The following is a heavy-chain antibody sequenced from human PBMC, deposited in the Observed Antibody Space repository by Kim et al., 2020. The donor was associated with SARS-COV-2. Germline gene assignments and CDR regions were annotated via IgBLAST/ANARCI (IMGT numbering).Heavy chain of an antibody. D-gene: IGHD3-10*01. CDR3: AEGRAGLI. Sequence: NGNTNYAQKLQGRVTMTTDTSTSTAYMELRGLRSDDTAVYYCAEGRAGLIWGQGTMVTVSS. CDR2: NGNT. V-gene: IGHV1-18*01. J-gene: IGHJ3*02.